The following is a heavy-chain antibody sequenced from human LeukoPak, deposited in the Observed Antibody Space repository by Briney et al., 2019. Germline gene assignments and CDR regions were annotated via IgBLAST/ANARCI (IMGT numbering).Heavy chain of an antibody. V-gene: IGHV3-48*04. CDR3: AKDPRRYDFWSGYTPSDYYYMDV. CDR2: ISSSSSPI. J-gene: IGHJ6*03. D-gene: IGHD3-3*01. CDR1: GFTFSSYS. Sequence: GGSLRLSCAASGFTFSSYSMNWVRRAPGRGLEWVSYISSSSSPIYYADSVKGRFTISRDNAKNSLYLQMNSLRAEDTAVYYCAKDPRRYDFWSGYTPSDYYYMDVWGKGTTVTVSS.